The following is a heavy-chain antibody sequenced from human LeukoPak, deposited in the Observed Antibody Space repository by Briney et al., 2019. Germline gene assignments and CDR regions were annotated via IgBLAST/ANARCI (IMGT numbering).Heavy chain of an antibody. CDR3: ARDQASGGYDAFDI. V-gene: IGHV3-21*01. D-gene: IGHD1-26*01. Sequence: PGGSLRLSCAASGFSFSSYSMNWVRPAPGGGLEWVSSISSSSSYIYYADSVKGRFTISRENAKNSLYLQMNSLGAEDTAVYYCARDQASGGYDAFDIWGQGTMVTVSS. J-gene: IGHJ3*02. CDR1: GFSFSSYS. CDR2: ISSSSSYI.